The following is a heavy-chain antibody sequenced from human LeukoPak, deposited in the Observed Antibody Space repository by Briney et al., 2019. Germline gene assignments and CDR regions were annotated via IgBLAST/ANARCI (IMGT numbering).Heavy chain of an antibody. J-gene: IGHJ6*02. CDR2: ISGSGGST. CDR3: AKGLSPGIYYYGMDV. CDR1: GFTLSSYA. V-gene: IGHV3-23*01. Sequence: GGSLRLSCAASGFTLSSYAMTWVRQPPGKGLEWVSAISGSGGSTYYADSVKGRFTLSRDNSKNKLYQQMNSLRVEDAAVYYCAKGLSPGIYYYGMDVWGQGTTVTVSS. D-gene: IGHD2-15*01.